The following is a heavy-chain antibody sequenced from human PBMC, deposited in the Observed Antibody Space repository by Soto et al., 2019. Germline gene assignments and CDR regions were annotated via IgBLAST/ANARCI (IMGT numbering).Heavy chain of an antibody. J-gene: IGHJ4*02. Sequence: QVQLVESGGGVVQPGRSLRLSCAASGFTVSAYTMHWVRQAPGKGLEWVAVISSDGNHKYYTDSVKGRFTISRDTSTNTLYLQMNSLGAEDTAVYYCARWEQPLFDYWGQGTLVTVSS. CDR3: ARWEQPLFDY. V-gene: IGHV3-30-3*01. D-gene: IGHD1-26*01. CDR2: ISSDGNHK. CDR1: GFTVSAYT.